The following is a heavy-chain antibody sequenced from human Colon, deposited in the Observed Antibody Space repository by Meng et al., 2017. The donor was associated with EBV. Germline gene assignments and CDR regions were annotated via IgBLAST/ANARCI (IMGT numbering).Heavy chain of an antibody. J-gene: IGHJ4*02. CDR1: CGSISSVDYD. V-gene: IGHV4-30-4*01. D-gene: IGHD5-12*01. Sequence: VQLQESGPGLVKPSQTLSLTCTVSCGSISSVDYDWSWIRQPPGKGLEWIGYIYYSGSTYYNPSLKSRVTISVDTSKNQFSLKLSSVTAADTAVYYCARDRGGLGAFDYWGQGTLVTVSS. CDR3: ARDRGGLGAFDY. CDR2: IYYSGST.